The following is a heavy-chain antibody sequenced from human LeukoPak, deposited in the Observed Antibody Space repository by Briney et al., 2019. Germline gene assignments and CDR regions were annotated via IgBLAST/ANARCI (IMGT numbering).Heavy chain of an antibody. Sequence: PGGSLRVSCAASGFAFNDYYMSWIRQAQGKGLEWVSYISSSGSTIYSADSVKGRFTISRDNAKNSLYLQMNSLRAEDTAVYYCARDAYDFWSGYPKGYYYYYYMDVWGKGTTVTVSS. CDR1: GFAFNDYY. CDR3: ARDAYDFWSGYPKGYYYYYYMDV. V-gene: IGHV3-11*01. J-gene: IGHJ6*03. CDR2: ISSSGSTI. D-gene: IGHD3-3*01.